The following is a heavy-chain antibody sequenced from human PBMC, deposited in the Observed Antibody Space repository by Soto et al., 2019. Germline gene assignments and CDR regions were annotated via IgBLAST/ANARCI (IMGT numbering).Heavy chain of an antibody. D-gene: IGHD3-22*01. Sequence: SETLSLTCTVSGGSISSYYLSWIRQHPGKGLEWIAYIYYSGSANDNPSLKSRVTISVDTSKNQFSLKLSSVIAADTAVYYCATYDSSGRFDYWGQGTLVTVSS. J-gene: IGHJ4*02. CDR2: IYYSGSA. V-gene: IGHV4-59*01. CDR1: GGSISSYY. CDR3: ATYDSSGRFDY.